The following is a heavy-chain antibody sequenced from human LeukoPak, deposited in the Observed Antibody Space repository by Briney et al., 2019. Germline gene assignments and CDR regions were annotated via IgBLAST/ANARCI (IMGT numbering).Heavy chain of an antibody. CDR1: AYTFTIYG. Sequence: GASVTVSFKSSAYTFTIYGISWVRQAPGQGLEWMGWISANSGDTNYAQKLQGRVTMTTDTSTSTASMELRSLRSDDTAVYYGARTVTTYGSTFDYWGQGTLVTVSS. CDR3: ARTVTTYGSTFDY. J-gene: IGHJ4*02. V-gene: IGHV1-18*01. CDR2: ISANSGDT. D-gene: IGHD4-17*01.